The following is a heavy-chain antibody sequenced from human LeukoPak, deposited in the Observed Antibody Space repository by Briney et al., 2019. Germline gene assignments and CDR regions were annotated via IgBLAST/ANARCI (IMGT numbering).Heavy chain of an antibody. D-gene: IGHD2-2*01. CDR3: ARGGDIVVVPATLAWFDP. CDR1: GGSFSGYY. V-gene: IGHV4-34*01. J-gene: IGHJ5*02. CDR2: INHSGST. Sequence: SETLSLTCAVSGGSFSGYYWSWIRQPPGKGLEWIGEINHSGSTNYNPSLKSRVTISVDTSKNQFSLKLSSVTAADTAVYYCARGGDIVVVPATLAWFDPWGQGTLVTVSS.